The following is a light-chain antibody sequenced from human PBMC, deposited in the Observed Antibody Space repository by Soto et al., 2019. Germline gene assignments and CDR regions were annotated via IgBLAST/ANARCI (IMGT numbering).Light chain of an antibody. CDR3: QQYNDWPPYT. Sequence: EIMMTQSPATLSVSPGERATLSCRASQSVGRNLAWYQQKPGQGPRLLIYGASTRATGIPARFSGSGSGTDFPLTISSLQSEDFAVYYCQQYNDWPPYTFGQGTKLEIK. V-gene: IGKV3-15*01. J-gene: IGKJ2*01. CDR1: QSVGRN. CDR2: GAS.